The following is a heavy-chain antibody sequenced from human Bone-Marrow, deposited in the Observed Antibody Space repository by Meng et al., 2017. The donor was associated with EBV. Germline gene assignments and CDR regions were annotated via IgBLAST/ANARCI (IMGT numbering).Heavy chain of an antibody. CDR3: VRGYGGSYLGGDH. V-gene: IGHV3-74*01. J-gene: IGHJ5*02. CDR2: INSDGSST. D-gene: IGHD1-26*01. CDR1: ELTFSSYW. Sequence: QLVESGGALGQPGGSLRLSCAASELTFSSYWMHWVRQAPGKGLVWVSRINSDGSSTSYADSVKGRFSISRDNAKNTLYLQMNSLTVDDTAIYYCVRGYGGSYLGGDHWGQGTLVTVSS.